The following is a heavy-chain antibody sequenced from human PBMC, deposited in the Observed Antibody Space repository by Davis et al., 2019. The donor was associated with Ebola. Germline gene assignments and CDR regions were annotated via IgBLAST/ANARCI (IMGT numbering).Heavy chain of an antibody. CDR1: GYTFTNYG. Sequence: ASVKVSCKASGYTFTNYGITWVRQAPGQGLEWMGWVSGYNGNTNYPEKFQGRVTMTTDTSTTTAYMEVRSLRSDDTAVYYCAREDILVVTDATQRRTLRTYYMDVWGKGTTVTVSS. J-gene: IGHJ6*03. CDR2: VSGYNGNT. V-gene: IGHV1-18*01. D-gene: IGHD2-2*01. CDR3: AREDILVVTDATQRRTLRTYYMDV.